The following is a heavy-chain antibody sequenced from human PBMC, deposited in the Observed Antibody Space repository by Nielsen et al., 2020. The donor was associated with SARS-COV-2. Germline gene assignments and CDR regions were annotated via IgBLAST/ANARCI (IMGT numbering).Heavy chain of an antibody. CDR1: GYTFTSYG. J-gene: IGHJ3*02. CDR2: ISAYNGNT. CDR3: ASYSSGYNYDAFDI. V-gene: IGHV1-18*04. D-gene: IGHD3-22*01. Sequence: ASVKVSCKASGYTFTSYGISWVRQAPGQGLEWMGWISAYNGNTNYAQKPQGRVTMTTDTSTSTAYMELRSLRSDDTAVYYCASYSSGYNYDAFDIWGQGTMVTVSS.